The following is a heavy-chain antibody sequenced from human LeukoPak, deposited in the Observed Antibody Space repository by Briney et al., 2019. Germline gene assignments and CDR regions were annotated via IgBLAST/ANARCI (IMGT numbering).Heavy chain of an antibody. D-gene: IGHD4-17*01. Sequence: SETLSLTCTVSGGSISSYYWSWIRQPPGKGLEWIGYIYYSGSTNYNPSLKSRVTISVDTSKNQLSLKLSSVTAADTAVYYCARDRDYGDCNWFDPWGQGTLVTVSS. CDR1: GGSISSYY. V-gene: IGHV4-59*01. CDR2: IYYSGST. CDR3: ARDRDYGDCNWFDP. J-gene: IGHJ5*02.